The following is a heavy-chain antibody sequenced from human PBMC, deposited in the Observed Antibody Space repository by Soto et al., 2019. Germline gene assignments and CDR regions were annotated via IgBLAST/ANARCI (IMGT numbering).Heavy chain of an antibody. CDR2: INAGNGNT. V-gene: IGHV1-3*01. J-gene: IGHJ4*02. CDR1: GYTFTSYA. Sequence: ASVKVSCKASGYTFTSYAMHWVRQAPGQRLEWMGWINAGNGNTKYSQKFQGRVTITRDTSASTAYMELSSLRSEDTAVYYCARVRSAVAVAGTPTYYFDYWGQGTLVTVS. D-gene: IGHD6-19*01. CDR3: ARVRSAVAVAGTPTYYFDY.